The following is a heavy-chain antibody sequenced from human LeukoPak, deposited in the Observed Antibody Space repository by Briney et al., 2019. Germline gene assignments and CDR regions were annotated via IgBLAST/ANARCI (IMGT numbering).Heavy chain of an antibody. Sequence: PGGSLRLSCAASGFALSHYSMNWVRQAPGKGLEWVSYITPSSTTIYYADSVKGRFTISRDNAKNSLYLQMNSLRDEDTAVYFCARDMRGSCSGGTCYTGIFDYWGQGTLVTVSS. CDR2: ITPSSTTI. J-gene: IGHJ4*02. CDR1: GFALSHYS. D-gene: IGHD2-15*01. CDR3: ARDMRGSCSGGTCYTGIFDY. V-gene: IGHV3-48*02.